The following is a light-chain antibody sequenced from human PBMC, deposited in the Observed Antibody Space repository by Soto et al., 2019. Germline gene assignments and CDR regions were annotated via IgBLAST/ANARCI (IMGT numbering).Light chain of an antibody. Sequence: QSALTQPRSVSVSPGQSVSISCTGARSDVGGYDYVSWYQQHPDKAPKVIIYDVIKRPSGVPDRFSGSKSGNTASLTISGLQSDDEADYYCCSYAGSYSYVFGPGTKVTVL. CDR1: RSDVGGYDY. CDR3: CSYAGSYSYV. J-gene: IGLJ1*01. CDR2: DVI. V-gene: IGLV2-11*01.